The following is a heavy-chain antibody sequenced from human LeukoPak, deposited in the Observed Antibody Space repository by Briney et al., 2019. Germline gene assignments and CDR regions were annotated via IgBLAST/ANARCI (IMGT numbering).Heavy chain of an antibody. J-gene: IGHJ5*02. Sequence: ASVKVSCKASGYTFTSYGISWVRHAPGQGLEWMGWVSAYNGNTNYAQKLQGRVTMTTDTSTSTAYMELRSLRSDDTAVYYCERDKYSRSSVLFLRNWFDPWGQGTLVTVSS. D-gene: IGHD6-6*01. CDR2: VSAYNGNT. V-gene: IGHV1-18*01. CDR1: GYTFTSYG. CDR3: ERDKYSRSSVLFLRNWFDP.